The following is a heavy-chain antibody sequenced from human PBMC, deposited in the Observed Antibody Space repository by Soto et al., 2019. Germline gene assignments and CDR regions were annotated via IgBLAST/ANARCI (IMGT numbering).Heavy chain of an antibody. D-gene: IGHD3-10*01. CDR1: GYTLTELS. J-gene: IGHJ4*02. Sequence: ASVKVSCKVSGYTLTELSMHWVRQAPGKGLEWMGGFDPEDGETIYAQKFQGRVTMTEDTSTDTAYMELSSLRNENTAVYYCATPPLWFGELLPLEPIYYFDYWGQGTLVTVAS. CDR3: ATPPLWFGELLPLEPIYYFDY. CDR2: FDPEDGET. V-gene: IGHV1-24*01.